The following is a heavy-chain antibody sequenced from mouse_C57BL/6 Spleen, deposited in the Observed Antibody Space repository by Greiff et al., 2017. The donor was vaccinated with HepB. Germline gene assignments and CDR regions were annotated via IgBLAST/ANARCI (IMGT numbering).Heavy chain of an antibody. CDR2: IDPSDSET. V-gene: IGHV1-52*01. D-gene: IGHD1-1*01. J-gene: IGHJ2*01. CDR1: GYTFTSYW. CDR3: AREALYYYGSSFFDY. Sequence: QVQLKQPGAELVRPGSSVKLSCKASGYTFTSYWMHWVKQRPIQGLEWIGNIDPSDSETHYNQKFKDKATLTVDKSSSTAYMQLSSLTSEDSAVYYCAREALYYYGSSFFDYWGQGTTLTVSS.